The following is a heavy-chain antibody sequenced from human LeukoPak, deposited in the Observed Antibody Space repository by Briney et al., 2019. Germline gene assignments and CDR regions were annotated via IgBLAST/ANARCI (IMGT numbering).Heavy chain of an antibody. CDR3: ARVIAVAGTKYYGMDV. CDR1: GYTFTGYY. Sequence: ASLKFSCRASGYTFTGYYMHWVRQAPGQGLEWLGWINPNSGGTNYAQKFQGRVTMTRDTSISTAYMELSRLRSDDTAVYYCARVIAVAGTKYYGMDVWGQGTTVTVSS. J-gene: IGHJ6*02. D-gene: IGHD6-19*01. CDR2: INPNSGGT. V-gene: IGHV1-2*02.